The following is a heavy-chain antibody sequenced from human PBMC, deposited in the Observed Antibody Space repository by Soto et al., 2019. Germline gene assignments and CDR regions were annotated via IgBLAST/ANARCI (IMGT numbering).Heavy chain of an antibody. J-gene: IGHJ4*02. V-gene: IGHV4-38-2*01. Sequence: SETLSLTCAVSGYSISSGYYWGWIRQPPGKGLEWIGSIYHSGSTYYNPSLKSRVTISVDTSKNQCALKLSSVTAADTAVYYCASRIVGATEWVEYWGQGTLVTVSS. CDR1: GYSISSGYY. CDR2: IYHSGST. CDR3: ASRIVGATEWVEY. D-gene: IGHD1-26*01.